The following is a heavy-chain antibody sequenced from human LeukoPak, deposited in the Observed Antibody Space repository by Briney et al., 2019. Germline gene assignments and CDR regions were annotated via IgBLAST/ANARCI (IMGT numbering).Heavy chain of an antibody. Sequence: PGGSLRLSCAASGFTFSSYGMHWVRQAPGKGLEWVAVIWYDGSNKYYADSVKGRFTISRDNSKNTLYLQMNSLRAEDTAVYYCAREPTRYGSVSYYTDYWGQGTLVTVSS. CDR1: GFTFSSYG. D-gene: IGHD3-10*01. CDR2: IWYDGSNK. V-gene: IGHV3-33*01. J-gene: IGHJ4*02. CDR3: AREPTRYGSVSYYTDY.